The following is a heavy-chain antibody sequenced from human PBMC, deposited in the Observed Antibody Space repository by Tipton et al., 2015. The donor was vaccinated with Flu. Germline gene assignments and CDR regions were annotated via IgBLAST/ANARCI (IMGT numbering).Heavy chain of an antibody. CDR2: INANSGGT. J-gene: IGHJ4*02. Sequence: QVQLVQSGAEMKKPGASVKVSCKASGYTFTGYYMHWVRQAPGRGLEWMGRINANSGGTNSAQMFQGRVTMTRDTSISTAYMELSSLRSDDTAVYYCVRDIFSLEDYWGQGTLVTVSS. D-gene: IGHD3-3*02. CDR3: VRDIFSLEDY. CDR1: GYTFTGYY. V-gene: IGHV1-2*06.